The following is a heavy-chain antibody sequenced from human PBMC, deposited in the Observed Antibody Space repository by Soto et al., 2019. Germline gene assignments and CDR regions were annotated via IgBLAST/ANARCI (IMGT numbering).Heavy chain of an antibody. Sequence: GASVKVSCKASGFTFTSSAMQWVRQARGQRLEWIGWIVVGSGNTNYAQKFQERVTITRDMSTSTAYMELSSLRSEDTAVYYCAAYSGGRYYYYMDVWGKGTTVTASS. D-gene: IGHD2-15*01. CDR3: AAYSGGRYYYYMDV. CDR1: GFTFTSSA. V-gene: IGHV1-58*02. CDR2: IVVGSGNT. J-gene: IGHJ6*03.